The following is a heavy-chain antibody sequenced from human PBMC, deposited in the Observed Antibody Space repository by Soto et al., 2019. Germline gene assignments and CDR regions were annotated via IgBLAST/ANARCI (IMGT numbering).Heavy chain of an antibody. CDR3: ARAQGILFNWFDP. J-gene: IGHJ5*02. Sequence: SVKVSCKASGGTFSSYTISWVRQAPGQGLEWMGRIIPILGIANYAQKFQGRVTITADKSTSTAYMELSSLRSEDTAVYYCARAQGILFNWFDPWGQGTLVTVSS. CDR2: IIPILGIA. V-gene: IGHV1-69*02. CDR1: GGTFSSYT. D-gene: IGHD2-15*01.